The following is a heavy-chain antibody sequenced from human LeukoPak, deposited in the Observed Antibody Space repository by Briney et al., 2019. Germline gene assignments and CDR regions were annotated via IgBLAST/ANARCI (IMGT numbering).Heavy chain of an antibody. D-gene: IGHD4-17*01. CDR3: ARSAVTAV. CDR1: GFTFSSYE. Sequence: GGSLTLSCAASGFTFSSYEMNWVRQAPGKGLEWVSHISGSGSSIYYADSVKGRFTISRDNAKNSLYLQMNSLRAEDTAVYYCARSAVTAVWGQGTLVTVSS. V-gene: IGHV3-48*03. J-gene: IGHJ4*02. CDR2: ISGSGSSI.